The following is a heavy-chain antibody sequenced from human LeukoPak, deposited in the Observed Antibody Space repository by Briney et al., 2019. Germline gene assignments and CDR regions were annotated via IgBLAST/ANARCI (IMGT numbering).Heavy chain of an antibody. Sequence: GGSLRLSCAASGFTFSSYAMSWVRQAPGKGLEWVSAISCSGGSTYYADSVKGRFTISRDNAKNSLYLQMNSLKSEDTAVYYCTTELDIRPNHYWGQGTLVTVSS. J-gene: IGHJ4*02. D-gene: IGHD3-22*01. CDR1: GFTFSSYA. V-gene: IGHV3-23*01. CDR3: TTELDIRPNHY. CDR2: ISCSGGST.